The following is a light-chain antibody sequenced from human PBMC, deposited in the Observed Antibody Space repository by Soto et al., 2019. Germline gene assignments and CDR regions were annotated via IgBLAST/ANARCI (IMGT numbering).Light chain of an antibody. CDR3: CSYAGSYSYV. V-gene: IGLV2-11*01. J-gene: IGLJ1*01. CDR2: DVS. Sequence: QSALTQPRSVSGSPGQSVTISCTGTSSDVGGYNYVSWYQQHPGKAPKLMIYDVSKRPSGVPDRVSGSKSGNTASLTISGLQAEDEADYYCCSYAGSYSYVLGTGTKLTVL. CDR1: SSDVGGYNY.